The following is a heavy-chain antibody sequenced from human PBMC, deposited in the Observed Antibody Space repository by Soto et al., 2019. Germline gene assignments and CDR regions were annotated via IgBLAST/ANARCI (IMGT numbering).Heavy chain of an antibody. CDR1: GGSISSGGYY. CDR2: IYYSGST. V-gene: IGHV4-31*03. J-gene: IGHJ4*02. CDR3: ARAGYYDILTGYWDFDY. D-gene: IGHD3-9*01. Sequence: ASETLSLTCPVSGGSISSGGYYWSWIRQHPGKGLEWIGYIYYSGSTYYNPSLKSRVTISVDTSKNQFSLKLSSVTAADTAVYYCARAGYYDILTGYWDFDYWGQGTLVTVSS.